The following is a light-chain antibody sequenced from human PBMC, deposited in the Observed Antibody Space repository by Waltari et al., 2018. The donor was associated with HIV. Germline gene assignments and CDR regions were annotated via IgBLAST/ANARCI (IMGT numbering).Light chain of an antibody. J-gene: IGLJ3*02. CDR3: AAWDDSLRRPV. Sequence: QSVLTQPPSASGTPGQGLIVSCSGGTSNIGNNYFSWSQQLPGTAPKLLIYRGDQRPSGVPDRFSGSKSGSSASLAISGLRSEDEADYYCAAWDDSLRRPVFGGGTKVTVL. CDR1: TSNIGNNY. V-gene: IGLV1-47*01. CDR2: RGD.